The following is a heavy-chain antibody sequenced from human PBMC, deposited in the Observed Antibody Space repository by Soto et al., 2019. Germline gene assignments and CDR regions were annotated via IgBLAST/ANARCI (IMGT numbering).Heavy chain of an antibody. CDR1: GGTFSSYA. CDR2: IIPIFGTA. Sequence: GASVKVSCKASGGTFSSYAISWVRQAPGQGLEWMGGIIPIFGTANYAQKFQGRVTITADESTSTAYMELSSLRSEDTAVYYCARGTYYYDSSGYPFDYWGQGTLVTVS. CDR3: ARGTYYYDSSGYPFDY. V-gene: IGHV1-69*13. J-gene: IGHJ4*02. D-gene: IGHD3-22*01.